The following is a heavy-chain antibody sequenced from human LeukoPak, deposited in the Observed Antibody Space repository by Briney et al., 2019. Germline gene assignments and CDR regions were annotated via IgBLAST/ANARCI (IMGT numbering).Heavy chain of an antibody. CDR3: ARDRGVVIPTASGGNNWFDP. Sequence: GASVKVSCKASGGTFSSYAISWVRQAPGQGLEWMGGIIPIFGTANYAQKFQGRVTITADKSTSTAYMELSSLRSEDTAVYYCARDRGVVIPTASGGNNWFDPWGQGTLVTVSS. CDR1: GGTFSSYA. CDR2: IIPIFGTA. V-gene: IGHV1-69*06. J-gene: IGHJ5*02. D-gene: IGHD3-3*01.